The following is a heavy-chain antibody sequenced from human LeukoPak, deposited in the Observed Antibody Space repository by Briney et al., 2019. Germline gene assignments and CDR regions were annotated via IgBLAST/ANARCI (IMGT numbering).Heavy chain of an antibody. J-gene: IGHJ5*02. CDR3: AKLPREYCSSTSCPNWFDT. CDR1: GFTFSTYA. D-gene: IGHD2-2*01. Sequence: GGSLRLSCAASGFTFSTYAMTWVRQAPGKGLEWVSALSASGGTTYYADSVKGRFTTSRDNSKNTLYLRMNSLRVEDTAVYHCAKLPREYCSSTSCPNWFDTWGLGTLVTVSS. CDR2: LSASGGTT. V-gene: IGHV3-23*01.